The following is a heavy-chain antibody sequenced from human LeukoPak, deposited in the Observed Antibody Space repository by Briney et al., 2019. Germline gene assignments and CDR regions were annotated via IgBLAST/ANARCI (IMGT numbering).Heavy chain of an antibody. CDR2: IWYDGSNK. CDR1: GLSFSSYG. J-gene: IGHJ4*02. Sequence: PGGSLRLSCAASGLSFSSYGMHWVRQAPGKGLEWVAVIWYDGSNKYYADSVKGRFTISRDNSKNTLYLQMNSLRAEDTAVYYCARDWVARYDYWGQGTLVTVSS. CDR3: ARDWVARYDY. D-gene: IGHD2-15*01. V-gene: IGHV3-33*01.